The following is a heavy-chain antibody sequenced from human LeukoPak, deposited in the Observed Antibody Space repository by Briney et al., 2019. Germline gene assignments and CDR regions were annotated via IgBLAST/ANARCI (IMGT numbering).Heavy chain of an antibody. CDR3: ARDLVAAAGIASVDY. V-gene: IGHV1-18*01. CDR1: GGTFSIYA. J-gene: IGHJ4*02. D-gene: IGHD6-13*01. CDR2: ISAYNGNT. Sequence: ASVKVSCKAAGGTFSIYAISWVRHAPGQGLEWMGWISAYNGNTNYAQKLQGRVTMTTDRSTSTAYMELRSLRSDDTAVYYCARDLVAAAGIASVDYWGQGTLVTVSS.